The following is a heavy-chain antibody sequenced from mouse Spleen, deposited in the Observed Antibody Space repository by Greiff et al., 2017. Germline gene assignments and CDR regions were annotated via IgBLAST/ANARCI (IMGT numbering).Heavy chain of an antibody. CDR2: IDPANGNT. CDR3: ARNYYGYPLYFDY. J-gene: IGHJ2*01. CDR1: GFNIKDTY. Sequence: EVKLQESGAELVKPGASVKLSCTASGFNIKDTYMHWVKQRPEQGLEWIGRIDPANGNTKYDPKFQGKATITTDTSSNTAYLQLSSLTSEDTAVYYCARNYYGYPLYFDYWGQGTTLTVSS. D-gene: IGHD1-2*01. V-gene: IGHV14-3*02.